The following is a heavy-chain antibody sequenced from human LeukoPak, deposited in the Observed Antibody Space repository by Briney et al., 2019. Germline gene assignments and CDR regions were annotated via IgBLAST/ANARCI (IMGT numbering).Heavy chain of an antibody. CDR3: ARHIPSGWWPDAFDI. D-gene: IGHD6-19*01. J-gene: IGHJ3*02. CDR2: IYYSGST. CDR1: GGSISSSSYY. V-gene: IGHV4-39*01. Sequence: SETLSLTCTVSGGSISSSSYYWGWIRQPPGKGLEWIGSIYYSGSTYYNPSLKSRVTISVDTSKNQFSLKLSSVTAADTAVYYCARHIPSGWWPDAFDIWGQGTMVTVSS.